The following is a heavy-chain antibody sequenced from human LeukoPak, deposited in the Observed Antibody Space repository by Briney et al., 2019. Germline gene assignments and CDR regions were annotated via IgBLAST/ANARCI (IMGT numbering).Heavy chain of an antibody. J-gene: IGHJ4*02. CDR2: IYYSGST. V-gene: IGHV4-30-4*01. CDR3: ARARIMITFGGVIAPNYFDY. CDR1: GGSISSGDYY. D-gene: IGHD3-16*02. Sequence: SETLSLTCTVSGGSISSGDYYWSWIRQPPGKGLEWIGYIYYSGSTYYNPSLKSRVTISVDTSKNQFSLKLSSMTAADTAVYYCARARIMITFGGVIAPNYFDYWGQGTLVTVSS.